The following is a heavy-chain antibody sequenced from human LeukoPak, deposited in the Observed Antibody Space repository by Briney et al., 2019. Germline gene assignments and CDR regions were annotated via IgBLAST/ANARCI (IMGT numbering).Heavy chain of an antibody. V-gene: IGHV3-23*01. D-gene: IGHD2-2*02. CDR2: ISGSGGST. CDR3: AKAPPSGCSSTSCYTPSYYYYYYMDA. Sequence: PGGSLRLSCAASGFTFSSYAMSWVRQAPGKGLEWVSAISGSGGSTYYADSVKGRFTISRDNSKNTLYLQMNSLRAEDTAVYYCAKAPPSGCSSTSCYTPSYYYYYYMDAWGKGTTVTVSS. CDR1: GFTFSSYA. J-gene: IGHJ6*03.